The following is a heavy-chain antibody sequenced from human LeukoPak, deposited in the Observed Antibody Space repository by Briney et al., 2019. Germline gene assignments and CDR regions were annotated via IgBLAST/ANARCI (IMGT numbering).Heavy chain of an antibody. D-gene: IGHD6-19*01. CDR1: GGSISSSSYY. CDR3: ATHISSGWYYFDY. Sequence: SETLSLTCTVSGGSISSSSYYWGWIRQPPGKGLEWIGSIYYSGSTYYNPSLKSRVTISVDTSKNQFSLKLSSVTAADTAVYYCATHISSGWYYFDYWGQGTLVTVSS. J-gene: IGHJ4*02. V-gene: IGHV4-39*01. CDR2: IYYSGST.